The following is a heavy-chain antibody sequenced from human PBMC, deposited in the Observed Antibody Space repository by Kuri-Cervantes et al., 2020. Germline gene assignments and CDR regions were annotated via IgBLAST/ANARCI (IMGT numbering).Heavy chain of an antibody. J-gene: IGHJ5*02. CDR2: LWSDGNKK. CDR1: GFTFSGYA. V-gene: IGHV3-33*08. Sequence: GGSLRLSCAASGFTFSGYAMSWVRQAPGKGLEWVAVLWSDGNKKYYADSVKGRFTVSRDNSKNTLYLQMNSLGAEDTAVYYCARDTDTTSAYQILDPWGQGTLVTVSS. D-gene: IGHD3-22*01. CDR3: ARDTDTTSAYQILDP.